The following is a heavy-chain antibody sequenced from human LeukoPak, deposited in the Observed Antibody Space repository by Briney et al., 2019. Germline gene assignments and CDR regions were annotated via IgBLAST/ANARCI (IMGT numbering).Heavy chain of an antibody. CDR2: ISGSGGST. J-gene: IGHJ4*02. CDR3: ARGVPYYDSSGYYYVYYFDY. D-gene: IGHD3-22*01. CDR1: GFTFSSYA. Sequence: GGSLRLSCAASGFTFSSYAMSWVRQAPGKGLEWVSAISGSGGSTYCADSVKGRFTISRDNSKNTLYLQMNSLRAEDTAVYYCARGVPYYDSSGYYYVYYFDYWGQGTLVTVSS. V-gene: IGHV3-23*01.